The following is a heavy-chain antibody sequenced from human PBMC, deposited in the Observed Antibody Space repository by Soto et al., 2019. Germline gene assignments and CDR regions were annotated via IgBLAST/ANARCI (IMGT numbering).Heavy chain of an antibody. V-gene: IGHV3-11*06. CDR2: ISSSSSYT. CDR3: VGSNIVSA. D-gene: IGHD5-12*01. J-gene: IGHJ5*02. Sequence: GGSLRLSCAASGFTFSDYYMSWIRQAPGKGLEWDSYISSSSSYTNYADSVKGRFTISRDNAKNSLYLQMNSLRVEDTGLYYCVGSNIVSAWGQGTLVTVSS. CDR1: GFTFSDYY.